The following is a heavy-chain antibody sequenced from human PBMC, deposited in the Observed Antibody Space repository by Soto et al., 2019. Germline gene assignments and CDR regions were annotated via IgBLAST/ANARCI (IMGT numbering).Heavy chain of an antibody. V-gene: IGHV3-74*01. CDR2: IKTDGTTT. CDR3: ARDRGYSSDS. J-gene: IGHJ4*02. Sequence: EVQLVESEGSLVHPGGSLTLSCAASGFTFSHYWMHWVRQAPGKGLVWVSHIKTDGTTTTYADSVRGRFTISRDSAKNTLYVQMHSLTAEDTAVYHCARDRGYSSDSWGQGTLVTVSS. D-gene: IGHD5-18*01. CDR1: GFTFSHYW.